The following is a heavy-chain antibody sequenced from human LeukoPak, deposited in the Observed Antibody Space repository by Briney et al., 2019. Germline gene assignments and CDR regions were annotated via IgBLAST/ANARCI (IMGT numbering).Heavy chain of an antibody. CDR1: GFIFSNFA. CDR2: ISGRGGST. CDR3: ASRYGSENYYFDY. Sequence: GGSLVLSCAASGFIFSNFAMSWVRPAPGKGPGGGLVISGRGGSTHYADSVKGRFTISRDNSKNTLYLQMNSLRAEDTAVYYCASRYGSENYYFDYWGQGTLVTVSS. J-gene: IGHJ4*02. D-gene: IGHD3-10*01. V-gene: IGHV3-23*01.